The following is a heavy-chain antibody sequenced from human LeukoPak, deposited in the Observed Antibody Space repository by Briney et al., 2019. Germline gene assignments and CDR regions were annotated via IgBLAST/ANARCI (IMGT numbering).Heavy chain of an antibody. CDR1: GFSLSNFQ. CDR3: AKGGKWDVTPFDY. J-gene: IGHJ4*02. CDR2: ISLDGSTE. D-gene: IGHD1-26*01. V-gene: IGHV3-30-3*01. Sequence: GGSLRLSCVASGFSLSNFQMYWVRQAPGKGLEWVSIISLDGSTEFYADSVKGRFTISRDNSKNTLYLQVNSLRAEDTAVYYCAKGGKWDVTPFDYWGQGTLVTVSS.